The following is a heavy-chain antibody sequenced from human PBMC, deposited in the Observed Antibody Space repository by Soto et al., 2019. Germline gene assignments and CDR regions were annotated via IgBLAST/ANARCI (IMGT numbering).Heavy chain of an antibody. CDR2: IFYSGST. V-gene: IGHV4-31*03. J-gene: IGHJ4*02. CDR1: GGSIRSGGYY. Sequence: HVQLQESGPGLVKPSQTLSLTCTVSGGSIRSGGYYWSCIRQHPGTGLEWIGNIFYSGSTYYTPSRKSRVTISVDTSKNQFSLNLSSVTAADTAVYFCARSYYNSYVDGYWGQGTLVTVSS. D-gene: IGHD4-4*01. CDR3: ARSYYNSYVDGY.